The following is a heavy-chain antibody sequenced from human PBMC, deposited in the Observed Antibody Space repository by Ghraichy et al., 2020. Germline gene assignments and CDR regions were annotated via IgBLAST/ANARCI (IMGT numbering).Heavy chain of an antibody. J-gene: IGHJ4*02. D-gene: IGHD2-21*02. CDR1: GFTFSSYS. CDR3: ARRVVTAIPGHFDY. V-gene: IGHV3-21*01. Sequence: GGSLRLSCAASGFTFSSYSMDWVRQAPGKGLEWVSSISSSSSYIYYADSVKGRFTISRDNAKNSLYLQMNSLRAEDTAVYYCARRVVTAIPGHFDYWGQGTLVTVSS. CDR2: ISSSSSYI.